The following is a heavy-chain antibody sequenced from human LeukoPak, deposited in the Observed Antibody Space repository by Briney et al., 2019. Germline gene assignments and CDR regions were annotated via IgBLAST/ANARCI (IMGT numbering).Heavy chain of an antibody. Sequence: GGSLRLSCAASGFTFSSYWMSWVRQAPGKGLEWVANIKQDGSEKYYVDSVKGRFTISRDNAKNSLYLQMNSLRAEDTAVYYCARYPGYSSGWYRFDYWGQGTLVTVSS. CDR3: ARYPGYSSGWYRFDY. V-gene: IGHV3-7*01. J-gene: IGHJ4*02. D-gene: IGHD6-19*01. CDR1: GFTFSSYW. CDR2: IKQDGSEK.